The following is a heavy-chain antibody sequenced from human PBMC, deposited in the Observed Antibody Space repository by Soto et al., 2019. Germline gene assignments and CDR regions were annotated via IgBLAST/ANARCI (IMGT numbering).Heavy chain of an antibody. CDR3: ARGVAVRGVNYYYGMDV. D-gene: IGHD3-10*01. J-gene: IGHJ6*02. Sequence: PSETLSLTCAVYGGSFSGYYWSWIRKPPGKGLEWIGEINHSGSTNYNPSLKSRVTISVDTSKNQFSLKLSSVTAADTAVYYCARGVAVRGVNYYYGMDVWGQGTTVTVSS. CDR1: GGSFSGYY. V-gene: IGHV4-34*01. CDR2: INHSGST.